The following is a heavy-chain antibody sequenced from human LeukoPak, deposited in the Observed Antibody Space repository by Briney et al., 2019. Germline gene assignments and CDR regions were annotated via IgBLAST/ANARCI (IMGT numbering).Heavy chain of an antibody. V-gene: IGHV3-23*01. CDR1: GFTFSGFA. D-gene: IGHD2/OR15-2a*01. Sequence: TGGSLRLSCAASGFTFSGFAMSWVRRTPGKGLEWVSGISGSGDNTLYAASVKGRFTISRDNSKNTLYLEMNSLRAEDTAIYYCAKMKGHPLQKYYMDVWGRGTTVTVSS. J-gene: IGHJ6*01. CDR3: AKMKGHPLQKYYMDV. CDR2: ISGSGDNT.